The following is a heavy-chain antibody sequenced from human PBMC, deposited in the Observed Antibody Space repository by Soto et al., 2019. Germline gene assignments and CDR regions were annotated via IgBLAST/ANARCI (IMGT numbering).Heavy chain of an antibody. D-gene: IGHD6-13*01. CDR2: INPYNGNT. CDR1: GYTFTNYG. Sequence: QVLLVQSGAAVKTPGASVKISCQASGYTFTNYGITWVRQTPGQGFEWMAWINPYNGNTNYAQNLQGRVTMTTDTSTSTVYLELRSLRSDYTAVYYCARVPAYSTRWSSVPWFDPWGQGTMVTVSS. CDR3: ARVPAYSTRWSSVPWFDP. J-gene: IGHJ5*02. V-gene: IGHV1-18*01.